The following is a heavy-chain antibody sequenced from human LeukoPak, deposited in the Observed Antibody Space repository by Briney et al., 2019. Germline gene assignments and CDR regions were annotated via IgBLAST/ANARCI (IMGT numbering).Heavy chain of an antibody. Sequence: PGGSLRLSCAVSGFTFSSYWMHWVRQAPGKGLVWVSRINSDGSSTRYADSVKGRFTISRDNAKNTLYLQMNSLRAEDTAVYYCAREEYSSGWYVAAFGIWGQGTMVTVSS. CDR3: AREEYSSGWYVAAFGI. CDR1: GFTFSSYW. J-gene: IGHJ3*02. V-gene: IGHV3-74*01. CDR2: INSDGSST. D-gene: IGHD6-19*01.